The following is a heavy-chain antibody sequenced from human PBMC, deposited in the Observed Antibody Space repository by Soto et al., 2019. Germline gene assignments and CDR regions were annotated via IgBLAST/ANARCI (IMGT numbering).Heavy chain of an antibody. Sequence: QVQLVQSGAEVKRPGASVKVSCKASGYTFTTYYMHWVRQAPGQGLEWLGIINPNGGSPTYAQKFPGSVTMTRDTSTSTVYLELSSLRSEDTAVYYCARAGDCSGGTCFHGNCDYWGQGTLVTVSA. CDR1: GYTFTTYY. CDR3: ARAGDCSGGTCFHGNCDY. CDR2: INPNGGSP. D-gene: IGHD2-15*01. J-gene: IGHJ4*02. V-gene: IGHV1-46*01.